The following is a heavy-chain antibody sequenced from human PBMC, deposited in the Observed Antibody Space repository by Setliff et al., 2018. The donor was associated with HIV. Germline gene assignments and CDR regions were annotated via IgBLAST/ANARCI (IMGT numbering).Heavy chain of an antibody. CDR3: ARRKAGWGELFGNWFDP. CDR1: GGSISSSSYY. V-gene: IGHV4-39*01. Sequence: SETLSLTCTVSGGSISSSSYYWGWIRQPPGKGLEWIGSIYYSGSTYYNPSLKSRLTISVDTSKNQFSLKLSSVTAADTAVYYCARRKAGWGELFGNWFDPWGQGTLVTISS. D-gene: IGHD3-10*01. J-gene: IGHJ5*02. CDR2: IYYSGST.